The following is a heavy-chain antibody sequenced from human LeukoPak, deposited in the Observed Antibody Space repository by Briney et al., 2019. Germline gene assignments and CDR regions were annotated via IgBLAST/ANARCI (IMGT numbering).Heavy chain of an antibody. V-gene: IGHV3-15*01. CDR3: TTDSLLYCSSTSCYCV. D-gene: IGHD2-2*01. J-gene: IGHJ4*02. CDR1: GFTFSNAW. CDR2: IKSKTDGGTT. Sequence: GGSLRLSCAASGFTFSNAWMSWVRQAPGKGLEWVGRIKSKTDGGTTDYAAPVKGRFTISRDDSKNTLYLQMNSPKTEDTAVYYCTTDSLLYCSSTSCYCVWGQGTLVTVSS.